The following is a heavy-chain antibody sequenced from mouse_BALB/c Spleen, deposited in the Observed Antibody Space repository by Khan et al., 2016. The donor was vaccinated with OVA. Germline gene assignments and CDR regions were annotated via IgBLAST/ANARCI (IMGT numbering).Heavy chain of an antibody. V-gene: IGHV9-1*02. CDR2: INTYTGEP. CDR1: ACTFTNYG. Sequence: QIQLVQSGPELKKPGETVKISCKASACTFTNYGMNWVKQAPGKGLKWMGWINTYTGEPTYTDDFKGRFAFSLDTSASTAYLQINNLKNEDMATYFCARGASYWYFDVWGAGTTVTVSS. J-gene: IGHJ1*01. CDR3: ARGASYWYFDV.